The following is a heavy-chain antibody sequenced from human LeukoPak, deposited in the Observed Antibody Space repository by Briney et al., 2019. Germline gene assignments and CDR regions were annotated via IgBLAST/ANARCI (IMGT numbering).Heavy chain of an antibody. V-gene: IGHV4-38-2*02. CDR1: GYSISSGYY. CDR3: ARDADFDY. J-gene: IGHJ4*02. CDR2: IYHSGST. Sequence: SETLSLTCTVSGYSISSGYYWGWIRQPPGKGLEWIGSIYHSGSTYCNPSLKSRVTISVDTSKNQFSLKLSSVTAADTAVYYCARDADFDYWGQGTLVTVSS.